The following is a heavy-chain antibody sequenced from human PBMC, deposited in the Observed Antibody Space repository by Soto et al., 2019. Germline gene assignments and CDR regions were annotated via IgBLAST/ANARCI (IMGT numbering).Heavy chain of an antibody. CDR3: ARDGDIVFLDYYYGMDV. Sequence: QLQLQESGPGLVKPSETLSLTCTVSGGSISSSSYYWGWIRQPPGKGLEWIGSIYYSGSTYYNPSLKSRVTLSVDTSKNQFSLKLSSVTAADTAVYYCARDGDIVFLDYYYGMDVWGQGTTVTVSS. V-gene: IGHV4-39*02. CDR2: IYYSGST. J-gene: IGHJ6*02. D-gene: IGHD2-15*01. CDR1: GGSISSSSYY.